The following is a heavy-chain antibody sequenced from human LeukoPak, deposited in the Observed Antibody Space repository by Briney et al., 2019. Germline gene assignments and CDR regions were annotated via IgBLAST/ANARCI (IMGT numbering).Heavy chain of an antibody. D-gene: IGHD2-2*01. V-gene: IGHV3-74*01. CDR2: VNGDGTST. J-gene: IGHJ4*02. CDR3: VRSCSSGSCYGYKDY. Sequence: GGSLSLSCATSGFTFSSYWMRWVRQVPGKGLVWVSRVNGDGTSTSHTDSVQGRFTISRDNAKNTLYLYMNSVRGADTAIYFCVRSCSSGSCYGYKDYWGQGTLVTVSS. CDR1: GFTFSSYW.